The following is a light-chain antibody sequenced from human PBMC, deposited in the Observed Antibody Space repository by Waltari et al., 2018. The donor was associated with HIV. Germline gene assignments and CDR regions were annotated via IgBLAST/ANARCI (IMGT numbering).Light chain of an antibody. CDR2: DVS. J-gene: IGLJ2*01. V-gene: IGLV2-11*01. CDR3: CSYAGSYTFERV. CDR1: SSDVGGSNY. Sequence: QSALTQPRSVSGSPGPSVTISCTGTSSDVGGSNYVSWYQQHPGKAPKLMIYDVSKRPSGVPDRFSGSKSGNTASLTISGLQAEDEADYYCCSYAGSYTFERVFGGGTKLTVL.